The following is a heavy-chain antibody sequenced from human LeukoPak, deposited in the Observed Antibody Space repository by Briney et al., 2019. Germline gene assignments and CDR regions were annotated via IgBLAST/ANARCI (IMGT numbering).Heavy chain of an antibody. CDR2: MNQFGTEI. J-gene: IGHJ4*02. Sequence: GGSLRLPCAASKFTFSDYYTTWVRQAPGKGPEWVAYMNQFGTEIKYLDSVKGRFTISRDNAKNSLYLWMTSLTADDTAVYYCARGTYYYEFWGQGTLVIVSS. CDR3: ARGTYYYEF. V-gene: IGHV3-7*04. D-gene: IGHD3/OR15-3a*01. CDR1: KFTFSDYY.